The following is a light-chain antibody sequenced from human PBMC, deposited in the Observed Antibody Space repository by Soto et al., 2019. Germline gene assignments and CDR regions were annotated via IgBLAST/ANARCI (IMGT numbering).Light chain of an antibody. CDR2: DVN. V-gene: IGLV2-14*03. CDR3: SSYTTSNTPLYV. CDR1: SSDVAAYNY. Sequence: QSALTQPASVSGSPGQSITISCTGTSSDVAAYNYVSWFQHHAGKAPKLMLYDVNNRPSGVSNRFSGSKSGNKASLTISGLQVEDEADYYCSSYTTSNTPLYVFGTGTKVTVL. J-gene: IGLJ1*01.